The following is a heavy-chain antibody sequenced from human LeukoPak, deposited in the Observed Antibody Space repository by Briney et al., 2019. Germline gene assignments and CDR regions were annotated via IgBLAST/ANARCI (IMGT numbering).Heavy chain of an antibody. J-gene: IGHJ6*03. CDR1: GFTFSSYA. CDR2: ISGIGGST. CDR3: AKDYVYCSSTSCSYYYYYYMDV. V-gene: IGHV3-23*01. Sequence: PGGSLRLSCAASGFTFSSYAMSWVRQAPGKGLEWVSAISGIGGSTYYADSVKGRFTISRDNSKNTLYLQMNSLRAEDTAVYYCAKDYVYCSSTSCSYYYYYYMDVWGKGTTVTVSS. D-gene: IGHD2-2*01.